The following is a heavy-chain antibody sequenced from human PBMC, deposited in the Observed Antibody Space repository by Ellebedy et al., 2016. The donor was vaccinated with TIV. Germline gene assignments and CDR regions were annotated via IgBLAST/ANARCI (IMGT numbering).Heavy chain of an antibody. CDR2: IHHSGST. CDR3: ARGRVSTSIFDP. J-gene: IGHJ5*02. D-gene: IGHD2-2*01. Sequence: SETLSLXXTVSDDSITSGYCWTWIRQPPGKALEWIGYIHHSGSTSYNWSLKSRVTIFIDRSKNQFSLKLNSVTAADTAVYYCARGRVSTSIFDPWGQGTLVTVSS. V-gene: IGHV4-30-2*01. CDR1: DDSITSGYC.